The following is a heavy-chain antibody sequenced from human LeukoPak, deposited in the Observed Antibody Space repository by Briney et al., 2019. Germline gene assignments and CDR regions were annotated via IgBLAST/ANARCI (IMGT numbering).Heavy chain of an antibody. CDR2: ISAYNGNT. CDR3: ARIAVAGIDY. D-gene: IGHD6-19*01. Sequence: ASVKVSCKASGYTFTGYYMHWVRQAPGQGLEWMGWISAYNGNTNYAQKLQGRVTMTIDTSTSTAYMELRSLRSDDTAVYYCARIAVAGIDYWGQGTLVTVSS. CDR1: GYTFTGYY. V-gene: IGHV1-18*04. J-gene: IGHJ4*02.